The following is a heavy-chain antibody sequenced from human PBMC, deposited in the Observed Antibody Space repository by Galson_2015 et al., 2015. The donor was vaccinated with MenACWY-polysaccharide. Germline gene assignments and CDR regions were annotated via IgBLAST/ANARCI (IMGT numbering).Heavy chain of an antibody. V-gene: IGHV3-30*18. J-gene: IGHJ6*03. D-gene: IGHD3-3*01. Sequence: SLRLSCAASGFTFSSYGMHWVRQAPGKGLEWVAVISYDGSNKYYADSVKGRFTISRDNSKNTLYLQMNSLRAEDTAVYYCAKEGGPYDFWAVGDYYYYMDVWCKGTTFTVAS. CDR1: GFTFSSYG. CDR2: ISYDGSNK. CDR3: AKEGGPYDFWAVGDYYYYMDV.